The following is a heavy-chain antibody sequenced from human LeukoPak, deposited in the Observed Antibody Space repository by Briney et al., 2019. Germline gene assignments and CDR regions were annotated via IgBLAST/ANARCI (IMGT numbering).Heavy chain of an antibody. CDR2: ISSSGSTI. D-gene: IGHD1-26*01. Sequence: PGGSLRLSCAASGFTFSDYYMSWIRQAPGKGLEWVSYISSSGSTIYYADSVKGRFTISRDNAKNSLYLQMNSLRAEDTAVYYCAKDRVWGSIVGGDFDYWGQGTLVTVSS. J-gene: IGHJ4*02. CDR3: AKDRVWGSIVGGDFDY. V-gene: IGHV3-11*04. CDR1: GFTFSDYY.